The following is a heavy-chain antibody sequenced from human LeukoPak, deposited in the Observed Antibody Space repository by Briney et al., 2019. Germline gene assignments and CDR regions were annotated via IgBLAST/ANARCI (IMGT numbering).Heavy chain of an antibody. V-gene: IGHV1-69*04. J-gene: IGHJ6*02. D-gene: IGHD3-10*01. CDR1: GGTFSSYA. CDR3: ARWEYYGSGSFKRSSYYYYGMDV. CDR2: IIPILGIA. Sequence: GASVKVSCKASGGTFSSYAISWVRQAPGQGLEWMGRIIPILGIANYAQKFQGRVTITADKSASTAYMELSSLRSEDTAVYYCARWEYYGSGSFKRSSYYYYGMDVWGQGTTVTVSS.